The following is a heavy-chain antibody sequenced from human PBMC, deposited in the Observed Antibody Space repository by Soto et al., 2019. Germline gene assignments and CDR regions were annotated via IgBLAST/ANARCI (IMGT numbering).Heavy chain of an antibody. Sequence: QVQLVQSGAEVKKPGSSVKVSCKASGGTFSSYAISWVRQAPGQGLEWMGGIIPIFGTANYAQKFQGRVTITADESTRTAYMELSSLRSEDTAVYYCARSSIAALKPQNYYYYGMDVWGQGTTVTVSS. CDR3: ARSSIAALKPQNYYYYGMDV. V-gene: IGHV1-69*01. CDR1: GGTFSSYA. J-gene: IGHJ6*02. CDR2: IIPIFGTA. D-gene: IGHD6-6*01.